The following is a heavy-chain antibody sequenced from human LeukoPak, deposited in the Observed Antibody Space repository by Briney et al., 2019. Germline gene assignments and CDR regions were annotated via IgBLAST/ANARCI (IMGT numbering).Heavy chain of an antibody. J-gene: IGHJ4*02. V-gene: IGHV3-9*01. CDR3: AKGGMGYDFWSGYYFDY. Sequence: GGSLRLSCAASGFTFDDYAMHWVRQAPGKGLEWVSGISWNSGSIGYADSVKGRFTISRDNAKNSLYLQMNSLRAEDTALYYCAKGGMGYDFWSGYYFDYWGQGALVTASS. CDR2: ISWNSGSI. CDR1: GFTFDDYA. D-gene: IGHD3-3*01.